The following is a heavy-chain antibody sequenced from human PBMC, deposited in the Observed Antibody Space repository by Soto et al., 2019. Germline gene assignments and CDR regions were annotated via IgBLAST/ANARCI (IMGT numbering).Heavy chain of an antibody. CDR1: GFTFSSYG. Sequence: GGSLRLSCAASGFTFSSYGMHWVRQAPGKGLEWVAVISYDGSNKYYADSVKGRFTISRDNSKNTLYLQMNSLRAEDTAVYYCAKDRLRLGELSPLYWGQGTLVTVSS. J-gene: IGHJ4*02. CDR2: ISYDGSNK. D-gene: IGHD3-16*02. CDR3: AKDRLRLGELSPLY. V-gene: IGHV3-30*18.